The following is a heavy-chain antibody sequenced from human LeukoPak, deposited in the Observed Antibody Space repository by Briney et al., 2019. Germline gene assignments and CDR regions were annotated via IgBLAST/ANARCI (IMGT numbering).Heavy chain of an antibody. D-gene: IGHD3-16*02. V-gene: IGHV4-4*02. Sequence: PSGTLSLTCAVSGGSISSSNWWSWVRQPPGKGLEWIGEIYHSGSTNYNPSLKSRVTISVDKSKNQFSLKLSSVTAADTAVYYCAGLGPYYDYVWGSYRNYFDYWGQGTLVTVSS. CDR2: IYHSGST. CDR1: GGSISSSNW. J-gene: IGHJ4*02. CDR3: AGLGPYYDYVWGSYRNYFDY.